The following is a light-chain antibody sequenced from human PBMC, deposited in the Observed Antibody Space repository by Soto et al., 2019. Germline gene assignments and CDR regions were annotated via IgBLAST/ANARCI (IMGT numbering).Light chain of an antibody. V-gene: IGKV1-9*01. CDR3: QQLNSYSTPQT. CDR1: QGISSY. Sequence: DIQLTQSPSFLSASVGDRVTITCRASQGISSYLAWYQQKPGKAPKLLIYAASTLQSGVPSRFSGSGSGTEFTLTISSLQPEDFATYYCQQLNSYSTPQTFGQGTKVDIK. CDR2: AAS. J-gene: IGKJ1*01.